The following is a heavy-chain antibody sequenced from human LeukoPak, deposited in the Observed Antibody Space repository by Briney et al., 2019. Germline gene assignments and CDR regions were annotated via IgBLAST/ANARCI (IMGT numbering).Heavy chain of an antibody. D-gene: IGHD6-19*01. J-gene: IGHJ4*02. CDR3: VRHRQWLLFPDY. CDR1: GGSISPDDYY. V-gene: IGHV4-39*01. Sequence: SQTLSLTCTVSGGSISPDDYYWSWIRQPPGKGLEWIGSIFYSGATYYSPSLKSRVTISVDTSKNQFSLKLSSMTAADTAVYYCVRHRQWLLFPDYWGQGTLVTVSS. CDR2: IFYSGAT.